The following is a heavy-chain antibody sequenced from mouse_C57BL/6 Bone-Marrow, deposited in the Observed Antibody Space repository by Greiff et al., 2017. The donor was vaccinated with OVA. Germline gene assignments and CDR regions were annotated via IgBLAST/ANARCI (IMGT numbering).Heavy chain of an antibody. D-gene: IGHD6-1*01. V-gene: IGHV1-85*01. CDR1: GYTFTSYD. CDR3: ARECLYDMDY. J-gene: IGHJ4*01. CDR2: LYPRDGST. Sequence: QVQLQQSGPELVKPGASVKLSCKASGYTFTSYDINWVKQRPGQGLEWIGWLYPRDGSTKYNEKFKSKATLTVDTSSSTAYMGLRSLPSEDAAVYYCARECLYDMDYWGQVTSVTVSS.